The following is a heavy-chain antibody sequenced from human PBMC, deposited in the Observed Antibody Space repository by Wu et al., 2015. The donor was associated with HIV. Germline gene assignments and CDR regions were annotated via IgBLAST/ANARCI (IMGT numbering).Heavy chain of an antibody. CDR2: INPSGGST. J-gene: IGHJ4*02. Sequence: QVQLVQSGAEVKKPGASVKVSCKASGYTFTSYYMHWVRQAPGQGLEWMGIINPSGGSTSYAQKFQGRVTMTRDTSTSTVYMELRGLRSDDTAIYYCARVGCSSISCWYYFDYWGQGTLVTVSS. CDR3: ARVGCSSISCWYYFDY. V-gene: IGHV1-46*01. CDR1: GYTFTSYY. D-gene: IGHD2-2*01.